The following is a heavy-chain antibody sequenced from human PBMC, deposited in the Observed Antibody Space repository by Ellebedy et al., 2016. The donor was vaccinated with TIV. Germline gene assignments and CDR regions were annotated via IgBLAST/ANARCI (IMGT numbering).Heavy chain of an antibody. CDR3: AKDGVRKFTDYYYGLHV. J-gene: IGHJ6*02. CDR2: IQYDGSNK. CDR1: GFTFSAYG. Sequence: GESLKISCAASGFTFSAYGMHWVRQAPRKGLERVTFIQYDGSNKYYVESVKGRFTISRDNSKTTLYLQMNRLRDEDTAVYYCAKDGVRKFTDYYYGLHVWGRGTTVTVSS. D-gene: IGHD2-21*01. V-gene: IGHV3-30*02.